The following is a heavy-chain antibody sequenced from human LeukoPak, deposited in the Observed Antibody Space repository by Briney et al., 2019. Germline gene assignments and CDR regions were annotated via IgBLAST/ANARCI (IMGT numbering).Heavy chain of an antibody. CDR2: ISWNSGSI. J-gene: IGHJ4*02. CDR1: GFIFNNYA. D-gene: IGHD6-19*01. Sequence: GRSLRLSCAGSGFIFNNYAMHWVRQPPGKGLEWDSGISWNSGSIDYADSVKGRFTIPRDNAKNSLYLQMNSLRVEDTAFYYCAKDNRRHYTSGPNPDSLHWGQGALVTVSS. CDR3: AKDNRRHYTSGPNPDSLH. V-gene: IGHV3-9*01.